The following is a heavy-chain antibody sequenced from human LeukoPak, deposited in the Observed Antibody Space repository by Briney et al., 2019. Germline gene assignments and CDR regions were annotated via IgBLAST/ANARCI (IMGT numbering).Heavy chain of an antibody. Sequence: PGGSLRLSCAASGFTFSSYGMHWVRQAPGKGLEWVAVISYDGSNKYYADSVKGRFTISRDNSKNTLYLQMNSLRAEDTAVYYCAKDPRQLAPDAFDIWGQGTMVTVSS. J-gene: IGHJ3*02. CDR1: GFTFSSYG. V-gene: IGHV3-30*18. CDR3: AKDPRQLAPDAFDI. CDR2: ISYDGSNK.